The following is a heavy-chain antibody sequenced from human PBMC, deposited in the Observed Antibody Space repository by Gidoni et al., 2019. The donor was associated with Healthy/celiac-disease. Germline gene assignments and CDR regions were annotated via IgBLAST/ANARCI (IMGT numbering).Heavy chain of an antibody. CDR3: ARERGSGWYGDYYYGMDV. Sequence: EVQLVESGGGLVQPGGSLRLSCAASGFTFSSYWMSWVRQAPGKGLEWVANIKQDGSEKYYVDSVKGRFTISRDNAKNSLYLQMNSLRAEDTAVYYCARERGSGWYGDYYYGMDVWGQGTTVTVSS. CDR1: GFTFSSYW. V-gene: IGHV3-7*03. J-gene: IGHJ6*02. CDR2: IKQDGSEK. D-gene: IGHD6-19*01.